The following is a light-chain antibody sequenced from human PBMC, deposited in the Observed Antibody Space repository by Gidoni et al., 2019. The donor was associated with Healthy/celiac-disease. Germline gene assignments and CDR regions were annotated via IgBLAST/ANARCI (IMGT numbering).Light chain of an antibody. Sequence: DIQMTQSPSSLSASVGDRVTITCRASQSISSYLNWYQQKPGKAPKLLIYAASSLQSGVPSRFSGSGSGTDFTLTIRSLQPEDFATYYCQQSYSTPFTFXPXTKVDIK. V-gene: IGKV1-39*01. CDR2: AAS. J-gene: IGKJ3*01. CDR1: QSISSY. CDR3: QQSYSTPFT.